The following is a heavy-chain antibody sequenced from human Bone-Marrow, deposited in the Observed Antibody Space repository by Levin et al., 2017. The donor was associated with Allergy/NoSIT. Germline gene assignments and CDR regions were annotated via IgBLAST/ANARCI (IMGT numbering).Heavy chain of an antibody. CDR2: FYNSAST. CDR3: SGADGRAARAFFGL. D-gene: IGHD6-6*01. V-gene: IGHV4-59*01. Sequence: SETLSLTCTVSGGPIATYYWTWIRQPPGKGLEWIGYFYNSASTNYNPSLKSRVIISLDTSKNQFSLKLSSVTAADPAVYFCSGADGRAARAFFGLWGRGTPVIVS. J-gene: IGHJ2*01. CDR1: GGPIATYY.